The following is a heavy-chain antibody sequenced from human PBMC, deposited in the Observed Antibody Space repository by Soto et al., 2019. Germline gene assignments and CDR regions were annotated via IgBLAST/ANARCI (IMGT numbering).Heavy chain of an antibody. Sequence: PETLSLTWTVSGGSVNSSSYYLGWIRQPQGKGLEWIGSIYYSGSTYYNPSLKSRVTISVDTSKNQFSLKLSSVTAADTAVYYCARHGIMITFGGVIIFDYWGQGTLVTVSS. D-gene: IGHD3-16*01. CDR2: IYYSGST. CDR3: ARHGIMITFGGVIIFDY. V-gene: IGHV4-39*01. J-gene: IGHJ4*02. CDR1: GGSVNSSSYY.